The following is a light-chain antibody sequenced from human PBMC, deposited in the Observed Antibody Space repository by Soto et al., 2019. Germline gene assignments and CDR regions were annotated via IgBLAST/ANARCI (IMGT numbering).Light chain of an antibody. V-gene: IGKV1-16*01. CDR2: AAS. CDR1: QDISNH. J-gene: IGKJ5*01. CDR3: QQFNSYPIT. Sequence: DLQMTQSPSSLSASVGDRVTITCRASQDISNHLAWFQQKPGEAPKPLIYAASTLQSGIPSRFSGSGSGPDFTLTISSLQPEDFATYYCQQFNSYPITFGQGTRL.